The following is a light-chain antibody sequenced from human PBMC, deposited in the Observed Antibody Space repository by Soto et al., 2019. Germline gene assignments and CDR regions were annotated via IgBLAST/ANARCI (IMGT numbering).Light chain of an antibody. CDR3: QQRSVWPIT. V-gene: IGKV3-11*01. Sequence: VERATLACMAGQNIGTSLVWSQQKPCQSPRLLIYYASHRATGVPAMFSGSGSGTDFTLTISGLEPEDFAVYYCQQRSVWPITFGQGTRLEIK. CDR2: YAS. CDR1: QNIGTS. J-gene: IGKJ5*01.